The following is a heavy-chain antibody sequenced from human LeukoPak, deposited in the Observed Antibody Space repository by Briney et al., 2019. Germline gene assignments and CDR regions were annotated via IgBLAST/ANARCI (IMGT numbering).Heavy chain of an antibody. J-gene: IGHJ4*02. D-gene: IGHD6-19*01. CDR3: ARDHSPWYSSGWYGGFDY. CDR1: GFTFSSYW. V-gene: IGHV3-7*01. Sequence: GGSLRLSCAASGFTFSSYWMSWVRQAPGKGLEWVANIKQDGSEKYYVDSVKGRFTISRDNAKNSLYLQMNSLRAEDTAVYYCARDHSPWYSSGWYGGFDYWGQGTLVTASS. CDR2: IKQDGSEK.